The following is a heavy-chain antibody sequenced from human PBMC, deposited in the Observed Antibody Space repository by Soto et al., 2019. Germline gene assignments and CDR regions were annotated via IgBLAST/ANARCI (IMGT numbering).Heavy chain of an antibody. CDR2: ISYTSTTI. Sequence: EVQLVASGGDLVPPGGSLRLSCAVSGLTFSTDEMNWVRQAPGKGLEWLAYISYTSTTIKYADSVKGRFAVSRDNAKKSLYLQMNNLRVEDTAIYYCVREGGSLAFGSWGQGTLVTVSS. J-gene: IGHJ4*02. CDR3: VREGGSLAFGS. CDR1: GLTFSTDE. V-gene: IGHV3-48*03. D-gene: IGHD1-1*01.